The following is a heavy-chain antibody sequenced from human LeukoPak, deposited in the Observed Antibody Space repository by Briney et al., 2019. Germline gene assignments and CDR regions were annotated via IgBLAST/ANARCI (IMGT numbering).Heavy chain of an antibody. CDR2: INEDGRQR. J-gene: IGHJ4*02. CDR3: TRGEDRTFPY. Sequence: GGSLRLSCAASGFSLSNWMHWVRQAPGKGLEWVANINEDGRQRFYVDSVKGRFTISRDNAKNSLYLQMNSLRADDTAVYYCTRGEDRTFPYWGQGTLVTVSS. CDR1: GFSLSNW. V-gene: IGHV3-7*01. D-gene: IGHD3-16*01.